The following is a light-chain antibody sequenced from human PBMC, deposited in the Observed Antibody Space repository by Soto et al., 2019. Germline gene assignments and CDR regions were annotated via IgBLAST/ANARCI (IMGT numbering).Light chain of an antibody. CDR1: QSVSST. V-gene: IGKV3-15*01. CDR2: GTS. CDR3: QHYYQWPLT. J-gene: IGKJ4*01. Sequence: EIVMTQSPATLSVSPGERATLSCRASQSVSSTLAWYQQIPGQAPRLLIYGTSTRATGIPARFSGSGSGTEFTLTISSLQSEDFALYYCQHYYQWPLTFGGGTKVEVK.